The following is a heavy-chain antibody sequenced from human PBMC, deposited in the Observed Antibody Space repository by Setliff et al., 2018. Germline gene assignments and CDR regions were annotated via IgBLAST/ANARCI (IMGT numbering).Heavy chain of an antibody. Sequence: ASVKVSCKASGYTFTSYAMHWVRQAPGQRLEWMGWINPNSGGTNYAQKFQGWVTMTRDTSISTAYMELSRLRSDDTAVYYCARVRSSGSKGMDVWGQGTTVTVSS. V-gene: IGHV1-2*04. CDR2: INPNSGGT. CDR3: ARVRSSGSKGMDV. D-gene: IGHD3-22*01. J-gene: IGHJ6*02. CDR1: GYTFTSYA.